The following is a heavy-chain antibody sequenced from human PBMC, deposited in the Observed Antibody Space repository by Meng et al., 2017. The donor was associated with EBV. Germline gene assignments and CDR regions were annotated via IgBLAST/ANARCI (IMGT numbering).Heavy chain of an antibody. J-gene: IGHJ4*02. CDR2: IYDGGTT. Sequence: QGPLTESGPGRVKPSETLSLTCTVSGASVSGGTYHWSWIRQPPGKELEWIGYIYDGGTTIYNPSLKSRVTILVDASKNQFSLKLSSVTTADTAVYYCAKSRSSTPGVVDYRGQGTLVTVSS. CDR1: GASVSGGTYH. D-gene: IGHD3-10*01. CDR3: AKSRSSTPGVVDY. V-gene: IGHV4-61*01.